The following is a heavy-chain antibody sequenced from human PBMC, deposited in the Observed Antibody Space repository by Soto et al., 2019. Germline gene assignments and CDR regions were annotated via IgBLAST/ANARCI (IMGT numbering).Heavy chain of an antibody. D-gene: IGHD6-13*01. CDR1: GGSIRSSDYY. CDR2: VYYSESA. Sequence: QVQLQESGPGLVKPSQTLSFTCTVSGGSIRSSDYYWSWIRQPPGKGLEWIGYVYYSESAYYNPSLQSRGFISIDTSKNQFSLTLSSVTAADTAVYYCARVIITATGTSGFDSWGQGTLVTVSS. CDR3: ARVIITATGTSGFDS. V-gene: IGHV4-30-4*01. J-gene: IGHJ4*02.